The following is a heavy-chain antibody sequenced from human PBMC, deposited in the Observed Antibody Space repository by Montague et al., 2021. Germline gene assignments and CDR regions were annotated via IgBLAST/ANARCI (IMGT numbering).Heavy chain of an antibody. J-gene: IGHJ6*02. CDR1: GFSFTSYA. CDR2: ITDIGPGT. Sequence: PLRLSCAASGFSFTSYAVNWVRQAPGEGLVWVSSITDIGPGTYYADSVKGRFTISRDNSKNTLYLQMNSLRVDDTAVYYCAKASKKLRNYYYTMDVWGQGNTVTVS. CDR3: AKASKKLRNYYYTMDV. V-gene: IGHV3-23*01.